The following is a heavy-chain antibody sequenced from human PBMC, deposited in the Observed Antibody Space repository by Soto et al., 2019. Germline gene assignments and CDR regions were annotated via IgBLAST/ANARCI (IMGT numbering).Heavy chain of an antibody. D-gene: IGHD5-12*01. Sequence: EVQVVESGGGLIQPGGSLRLSCAVSGFTVTINYTSWVRQAPGKGLEWVSVIYSGGSTYYADSVKGRFTISRDTSKNTLYLQMNSLSGEDTDVYYCQGYGYRGQGTLVTVSS. V-gene: IGHV3-53*01. CDR3: QGYGY. CDR2: IYSGGST. J-gene: IGHJ4*02. CDR1: GFTVTINY.